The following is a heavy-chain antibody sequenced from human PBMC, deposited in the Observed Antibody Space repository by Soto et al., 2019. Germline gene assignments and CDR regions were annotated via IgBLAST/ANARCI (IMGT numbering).Heavy chain of an antibody. D-gene: IGHD6-13*01. J-gene: IGHJ3*02. V-gene: IGHV3-33*01. CDR1: GFTFSSYG. CDR2: IWYDGSNK. Sequence: GGSLRLSCAASGFTFSSYGMHWVRQAPGKGLEWVAVIWYDGSNKYYADSVKGRFTISRDNSKNTLYLQMNSLRAEDTAVYYCARGILYSSSWYRNDAFDIWGQGTMVTVSS. CDR3: ARGILYSSSWYRNDAFDI.